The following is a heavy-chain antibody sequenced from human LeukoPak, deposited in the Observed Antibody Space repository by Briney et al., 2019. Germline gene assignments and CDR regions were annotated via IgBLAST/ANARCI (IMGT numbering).Heavy chain of an antibody. V-gene: IGHV3-11*05. CDR3: ARGEGLMADC. D-gene: IGHD2-8*01. CDR1: GFTFSDYY. Sequence: PGGSRRLSCAASGFTFSDYYMTWIRQTPGKGLEWVSYITSSSGYTNHADSVKGRFTISRDNAKNSLYLQMNSLRAEDTAVYYCARGEGLMADCWGQGTLVTVSS. CDR2: ITSSSGYT. J-gene: IGHJ4*02.